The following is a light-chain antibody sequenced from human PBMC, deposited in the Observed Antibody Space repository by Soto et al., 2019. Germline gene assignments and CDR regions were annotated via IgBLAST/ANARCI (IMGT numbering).Light chain of an antibody. CDR3: QSYDSSLSGNVV. V-gene: IGLV1-40*01. Sequence: QLVLTQPHSVSGAPGQRVTISCTGSSSNIGAGYDVHWYQQLPGTAPKLLIYGNSNRPSGVPDRFSGSKSGTSASLAITGLQAEDEAGYYCQSYDSSLSGNVVFGGGTKLTVL. CDR1: SSNIGAGYD. CDR2: GNS. J-gene: IGLJ2*01.